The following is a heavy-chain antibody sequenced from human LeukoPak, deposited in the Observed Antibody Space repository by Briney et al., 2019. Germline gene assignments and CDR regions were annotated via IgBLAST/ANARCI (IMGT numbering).Heavy chain of an antibody. Sequence: GSLRLSCAASGFSFSTSGMHWVRHPSGKGLEWVGRIRSKARSYATTYAESVKGRFTISRDDSKNTAYLQMNSLKTEDTAVYYCTSQVDEGYWGQGTLVTVSS. CDR3: TSQVDEGY. J-gene: IGHJ4*02. D-gene: IGHD5-12*01. V-gene: IGHV3-73*01. CDR1: GFSFSTSG. CDR2: IRSKARSYAT.